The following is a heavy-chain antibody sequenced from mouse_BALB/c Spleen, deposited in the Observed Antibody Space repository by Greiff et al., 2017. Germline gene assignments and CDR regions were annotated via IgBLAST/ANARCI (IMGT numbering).Heavy chain of an antibody. D-gene: IGHD1-1*01. CDR2: ISSGGST. J-gene: IGHJ2*01. CDR1: GFTFSSYA. Sequence: DVKLVESGGGLVKPGGSLKLSCAASGFTFSSYAMSWVRQTPEKRLEWVASISSGGSTYYPDSVKGRFTLSRDNARNILYLQMSSLKSEDTAMYYCARLNYYGSPYYFDYWGQGTTLTVSS. CDR3: ARLNYYGSPYYFDY. V-gene: IGHV5-6-5*01.